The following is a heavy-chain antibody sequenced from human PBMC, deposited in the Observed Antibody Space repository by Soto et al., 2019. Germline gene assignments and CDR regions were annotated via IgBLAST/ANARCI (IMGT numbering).Heavy chain of an antibody. V-gene: IGHV4-61*01. CDR3: ATVAAYYDSSGYYSYYFDY. CDR2: IYYSGST. J-gene: IGHJ4*02. CDR1: NGSVSSGNYL. Sequence: SETLSLTCTVSNGSVSSGNYLWSWIRQHPGKGLEWIGYIYYSGSTNYNPSLKSRVTISVDTSKNQFSLKLSSVTAADTAVYYCATVAAYYDSSGYYSYYFDYWGQGSLVTVSS. D-gene: IGHD3-22*01.